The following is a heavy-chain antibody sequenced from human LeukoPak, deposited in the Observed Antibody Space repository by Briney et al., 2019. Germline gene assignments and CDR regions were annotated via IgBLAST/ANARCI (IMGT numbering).Heavy chain of an antibody. CDR1: GFPFSSYS. CDR2: IKPDGTTK. J-gene: IGHJ4*02. V-gene: IGHV3-7*03. D-gene: IGHD6-13*01. CDR3: ARSIPYGTTWYGRSDY. Sequence: GGSLRLSCAASGFPFSSYSMTWVRQAPGKGLEWVANIKPDGTTKFYVDSVKGRFTTSRDNALNSLYLQMNSLRAEDTAIYYCARSIPYGTTWYGRSDYWGQGTLVTVSS.